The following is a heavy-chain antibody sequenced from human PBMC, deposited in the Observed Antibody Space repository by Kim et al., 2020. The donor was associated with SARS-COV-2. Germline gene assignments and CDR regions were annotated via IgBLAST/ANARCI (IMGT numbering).Heavy chain of an antibody. CDR3: AKVVVMDGYNYYYYYGMDV. Sequence: GGSLRLSCVASGFTFDTYAMSWVRQAPGKGLEWVSVISGNGVNKFYADSVRGRLTVSRDNSKNTLYLQMISLRDEDTALYYCAKVVVMDGYNYYYYYGMDVWGQGTAVTVSS. D-gene: IGHD3-22*01. V-gene: IGHV3-23*01. J-gene: IGHJ6*02. CDR1: GFTFDTYA. CDR2: ISGNGVNK.